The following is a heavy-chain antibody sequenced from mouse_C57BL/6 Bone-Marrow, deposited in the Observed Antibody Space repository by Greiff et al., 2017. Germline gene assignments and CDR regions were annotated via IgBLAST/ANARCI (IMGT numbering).Heavy chain of an antibody. CDR3: TSYYYGSSSYYAMDY. V-gene: IGHV14-1*01. CDR2: IDPEDGDT. J-gene: IGHJ4*01. CDR1: GFNIKDYY. D-gene: IGHD1-1*01. Sequence: VQLKESGAELVRPGASVKLSCTASGFNIKDYYMHWVKQRPEQGLEWIGRIDPEDGDTEYAPKFQGKATMTADTSSNTAYLQLSSLTSEDTSVYYCTSYYYGSSSYYAMDYWGQGTSVTVSS.